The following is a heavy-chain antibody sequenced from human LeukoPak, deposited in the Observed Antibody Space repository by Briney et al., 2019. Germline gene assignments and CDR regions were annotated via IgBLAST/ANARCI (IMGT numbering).Heavy chain of an antibody. CDR3: AKDFMVRGLRGIFDM. CDR2: ISDDGRST. D-gene: IGHD3-10*01. Sequence: QPGGSLRLSCITSGFTFDDYAMHWVRQAPGKALEWVSLISDDGRSTHYADSVKGRFTISRDNNKNSLHLQMNSLRTEDTALYYCAKDFMVRGLRGIFDMWGQGTMVTVSS. J-gene: IGHJ3*02. CDR1: GFTFDDYA. V-gene: IGHV3-43*02.